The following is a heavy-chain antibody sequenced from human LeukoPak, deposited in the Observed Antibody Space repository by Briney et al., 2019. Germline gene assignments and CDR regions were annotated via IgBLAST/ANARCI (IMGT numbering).Heavy chain of an antibody. J-gene: IGHJ4*02. V-gene: IGHV3-23*01. Sequence: GGSLRLSCAASGFTFSSYAMTWVRQAPGKGLEWVSGISGSGTNTYYADPVKGRFTISRDNSKNTLYLQMNSLRAEDTAAYYCAAVTYDSRGHFDYWGQGTLVSVSS. D-gene: IGHD3-22*01. CDR2: ISGSGTNT. CDR1: GFTFSSYA. CDR3: AAVTYDSRGHFDY.